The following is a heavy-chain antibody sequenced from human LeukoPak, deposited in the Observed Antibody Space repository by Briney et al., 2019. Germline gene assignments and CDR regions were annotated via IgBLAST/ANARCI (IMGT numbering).Heavy chain of an antibody. D-gene: IGHD4/OR15-4a*01. CDR3: ARYDYGANFDL. Sequence: SETLSLTRTVSGGSISSYYWSWIRQPAGNELEWIGRIYFSGSTNYNPSLKSRVTLSVHTSRNQFSLKLNSVTAADTAVYYCARYDYGANFDLWGQGTLVTVSS. J-gene: IGHJ4*02. CDR1: GGSISSYY. V-gene: IGHV4-4*07. CDR2: IYFSGST.